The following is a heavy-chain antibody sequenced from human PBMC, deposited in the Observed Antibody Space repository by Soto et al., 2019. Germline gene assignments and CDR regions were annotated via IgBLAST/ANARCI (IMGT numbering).Heavy chain of an antibody. CDR1: GFTFSSYG. J-gene: IGHJ6*02. CDR3: ARGRSRAAAEDYYYDGMDV. V-gene: IGHV3-33*01. Sequence: QVQLVESGGGVVQPGRSLRLSCAASGFTFSSYGMHWVRQAPGKGLEWVAVIWYDGSNKYYADSVKGRFTISRDNSKNTLYLQMNSLRSEDTAVYYCARGRSRAAAEDYYYDGMDVWGQGTTVTVSS. CDR2: IWYDGSNK. D-gene: IGHD6-13*01.